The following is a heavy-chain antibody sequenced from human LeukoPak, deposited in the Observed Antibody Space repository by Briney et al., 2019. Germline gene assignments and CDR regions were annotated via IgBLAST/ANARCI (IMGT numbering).Heavy chain of an antibody. CDR1: GGSFSGYY. D-gene: IGHD3-10*01. Sequence: SETLSLTCAVYGGSFSGYYWSWIRQPPGKGLEWIGYIYYSGSTNYNPSLKSRVTISVDTSKNQFSLKLSSVTAADTAVYYCARREVGSGSQYFDYWGQGTLVTVSS. J-gene: IGHJ4*02. CDR3: ARREVGSGSQYFDY. CDR2: IYYSGST. V-gene: IGHV4-34*01.